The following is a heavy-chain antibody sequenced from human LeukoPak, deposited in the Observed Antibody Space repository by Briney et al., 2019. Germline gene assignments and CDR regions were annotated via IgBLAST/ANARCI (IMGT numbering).Heavy chain of an antibody. CDR3: AREGDYYGSGSSPLDY. V-gene: IGHV3-30*03. D-gene: IGHD3-10*01. Sequence: QPEGSLRLSCAGSGFTFSSYGMHWVRQAPGKGLEWVAVISYDGSNKYYADSVKGRFTISRDNSKNTLYLQMNSLRAEDTAVYYCAREGDYYGSGSSPLDYWGQGTLVTVSS. CDR2: ISYDGSNK. J-gene: IGHJ4*02. CDR1: GFTFSSYG.